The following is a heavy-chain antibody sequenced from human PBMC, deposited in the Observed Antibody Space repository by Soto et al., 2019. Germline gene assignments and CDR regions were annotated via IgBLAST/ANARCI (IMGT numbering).Heavy chain of an antibody. CDR3: ASGANGHYHIDY. D-gene: IGHD4-17*01. CDR1: GFSLSDYW. CDR2: ITRDGIST. J-gene: IGHJ4*02. V-gene: IGHV3-74*02. Sequence: EVQLVESGGGLVQPGGSLRLSCAASGFSLSDYWMHWVRQAPGEGLVWLSRITRDGISTNYADSVKGRFTISRDNGKNTLYLQVNSLRGEDTAVYYCASGANGHYHIDYWGQGTLVTVSS.